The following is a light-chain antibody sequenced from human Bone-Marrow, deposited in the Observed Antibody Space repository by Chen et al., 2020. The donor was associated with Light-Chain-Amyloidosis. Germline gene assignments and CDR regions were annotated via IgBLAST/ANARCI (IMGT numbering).Light chain of an antibody. Sequence: EVVLSQSPATLSLSPGERATLSCRASQSVGAYLAWYQHKPGLAPRLLIYDATDRATGIPARFSGRGYGTEFTLTISRLEPEDFATYFCQQRSSWPPTFGLGTKLEI. CDR1: QSVGAY. CDR2: DAT. CDR3: QQRSSWPPT. J-gene: IGKJ2*01. V-gene: IGKV3-11*01.